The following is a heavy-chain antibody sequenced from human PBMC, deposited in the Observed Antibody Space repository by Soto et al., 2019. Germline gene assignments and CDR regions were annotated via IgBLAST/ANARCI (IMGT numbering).Heavy chain of an antibody. V-gene: IGHV4-31*03. J-gene: IGHJ4*02. D-gene: IGHD3-10*01. CDR2: IYYSGST. CDR3: ARASFTMVRGGILDY. CDR1: GGSISSGGYY. Sequence: QVQLQESGPGLVKPSQTLSLTCTVSGGSISSGGYYWSWIRQHPGKGLEWIGYIYYSGSTYYNPSVKIRVTRSVDTSKNQFSLKVSSVTAADTAVYYCARASFTMVRGGILDYWGQGTQVTVSS.